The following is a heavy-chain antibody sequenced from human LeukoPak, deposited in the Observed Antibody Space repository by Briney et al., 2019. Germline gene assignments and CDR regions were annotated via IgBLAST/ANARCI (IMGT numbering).Heavy chain of an antibody. V-gene: IGHV3-74*01. Sequence: PGGSLRLSCAASGFTFSNFWMNWVRQAPGKGLVWVSRINADGSGTTYADSVKGRFTISRDNAKNTLYLQMNSLRAEDTAVYYCARGSLLRFARAFDIWGQGTMVTVSS. CDR2: INADGSGT. CDR3: ARGSLLRFARAFDI. CDR1: GFTFSNFW. J-gene: IGHJ3*02. D-gene: IGHD3-3*01.